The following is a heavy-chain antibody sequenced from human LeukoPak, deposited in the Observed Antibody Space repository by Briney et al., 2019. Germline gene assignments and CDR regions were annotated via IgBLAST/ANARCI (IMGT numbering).Heavy chain of an antibody. V-gene: IGHV3-21*01. Sequence: GGSLRLSCAASGFTFSSYRMNWVRQAPGKGLEWVSSISSSSSYIYYADSVKGRFTISRDNAKNSLYLQMNSLRAEDTAVYYCARDASYDSSGYCGYWGQGTLVTVSS. CDR3: ARDASYDSSGYCGY. D-gene: IGHD3-22*01. CDR1: GFTFSSYR. J-gene: IGHJ4*02. CDR2: ISSSSSYI.